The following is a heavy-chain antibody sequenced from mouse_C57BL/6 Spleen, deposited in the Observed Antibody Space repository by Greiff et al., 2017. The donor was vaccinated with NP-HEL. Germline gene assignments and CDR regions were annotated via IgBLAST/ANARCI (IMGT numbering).Heavy chain of an antibody. CDR3: ARGKLYYGSRLDY. CDR2: IDPSDSYT. J-gene: IGHJ2*01. D-gene: IGHD1-1*01. CDR1: GYTFTSYW. V-gene: IGHV1-50*01. Sequence: QVQLQQSGAELVKPGASVKLSCKASGYTFTSYWMQWVKQRPGQGLEWIGEIDPSDSYTNYNQKFKGKATLTVDTSSSTAYMQLSSLTSEDSAVYYCARGKLYYGSRLDYWGQGTTLTVSS.